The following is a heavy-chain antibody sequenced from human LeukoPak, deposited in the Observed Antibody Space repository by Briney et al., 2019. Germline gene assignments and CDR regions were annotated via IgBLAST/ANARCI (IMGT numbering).Heavy chain of an antibody. D-gene: IGHD6-13*01. CDR2: IKQDGSEK. V-gene: IGHV3-7*01. Sequence: GGSLRLSCAASGFTFSNYWMNWVRQAPGKGLEWVANIKQDGSEKNYVDSVKGRFTMSRDNAKNSLYLQMNSLRAEDTAVYYCARDTSPTIAAVGYDAFDIWGQGTMATVSS. CDR3: ARDTSPTIAAVGYDAFDI. CDR1: GFTFSNYW. J-gene: IGHJ3*02.